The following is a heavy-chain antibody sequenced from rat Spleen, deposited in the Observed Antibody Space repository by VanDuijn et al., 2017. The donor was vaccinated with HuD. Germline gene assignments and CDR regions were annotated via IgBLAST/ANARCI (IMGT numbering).Heavy chain of an antibody. V-gene: IGHV2-32*01. J-gene: IGHJ3*01. Sequence: QVQLKESGPGLVKPSETLSLTCTVSGFSLTSYHVSWVRQPPGKGLEWMGVIWGDGSTAYNSAIKSRLSISRDTSKSQVFLKMNSLQTEDTAMYFCAGHWEGNWFAYWGQGTLVTVSS. CDR1: GFSLTSYH. CDR3: AGHWEGNWFAY. D-gene: IGHD5-1*01. CDR2: IWGDGST.